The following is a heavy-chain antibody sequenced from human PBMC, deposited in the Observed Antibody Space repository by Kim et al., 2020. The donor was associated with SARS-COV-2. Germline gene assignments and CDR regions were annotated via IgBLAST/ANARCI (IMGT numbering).Heavy chain of an antibody. D-gene: IGHD3-10*01. V-gene: IGHV1-3*01. J-gene: IGHJ4*02. CDR3: ASGELLLWFGELLYSFGPFVY. CDR1: GYTFTSYA. Sequence: ASVKVSCKASGYTFTSYAMHWVRQAPGQRLEWMGWINAGNGNTKYSQKFQGRVTITRDTSASTAYMELSSLRSEDTAVYYCASGELLLWFGELLYSFGPFVYWGQGTLVTVSS. CDR2: INAGNGNT.